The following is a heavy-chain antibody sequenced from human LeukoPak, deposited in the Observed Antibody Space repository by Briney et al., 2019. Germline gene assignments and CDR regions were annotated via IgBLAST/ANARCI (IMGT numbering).Heavy chain of an antibody. CDR1: GFTFSSYG. J-gene: IGHJ6*03. D-gene: IGHD6-13*01. Sequence: GGSLRLSCAGSGFTFSSYGMSWVRQAPGKGLKWVANIKQDGSDKNYGDSVKGRFTISRENAKNSLYLQMNSLRAEDTAVYYCARATASWYPAYYYYYMDVWGKGTTVTVSS. CDR2: IKQDGSDK. CDR3: ARATASWYPAYYYYYMDV. V-gene: IGHV3-7*01.